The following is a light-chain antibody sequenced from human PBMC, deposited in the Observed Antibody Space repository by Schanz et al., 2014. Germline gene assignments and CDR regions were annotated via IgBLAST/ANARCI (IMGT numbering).Light chain of an antibody. CDR3: CSYAGSDIRYV. J-gene: IGLJ1*01. CDR1: SSDVGAYNY. Sequence: QSALTQPRSVSGSPGQSVTISCTGTSSDVGAYNYVSWFQQHPGKAPKLMIYDVSKRPSGVSSRFSGAKSGNTASLTVSGLQAEDEAVYYCCSYAGSDIRYVFGTGTKLTVL. CDR2: DVS. V-gene: IGLV2-11*01.